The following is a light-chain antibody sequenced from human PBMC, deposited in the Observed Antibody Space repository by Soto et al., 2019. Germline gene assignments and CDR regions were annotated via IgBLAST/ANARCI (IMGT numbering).Light chain of an antibody. Sequence: QSVLTQPASVSGSFGQSITISCTGTSSDVGGYNYVAWYQQHPGKAPKLIIYDVINRPSGVSNRFSGSKSGNTASLTISGLQAEDEADYYCSSYTSSHTYVFGSGTKV. CDR2: DVI. V-gene: IGLV2-14*01. CDR1: SSDVGGYNY. J-gene: IGLJ1*01. CDR3: SSYTSSHTYV.